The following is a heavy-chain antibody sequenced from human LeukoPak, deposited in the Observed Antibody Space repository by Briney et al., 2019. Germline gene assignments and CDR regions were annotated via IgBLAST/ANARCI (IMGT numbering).Heavy chain of an antibody. CDR2: INHSGST. CDR1: GGSFSGYY. V-gene: IGHV4-34*01. Sequence: SETLSLTCAVYGGSFSGYYWSWIRQPPGKGLEWIGEINHSGSTNYNPYLKSRVTISVDTSKNQFSLKLSSVTAADTAVYYCARVYYFDYWGQGTLVTVSS. CDR3: ARVYYFDY. J-gene: IGHJ4*02.